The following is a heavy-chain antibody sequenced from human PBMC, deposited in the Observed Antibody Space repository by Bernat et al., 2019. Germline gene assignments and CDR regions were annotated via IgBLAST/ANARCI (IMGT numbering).Heavy chain of an antibody. CDR1: GYTFTSYY. V-gene: IGHV1-46*01. D-gene: IGHD5-18*01. Sequence: QVQLVQSGAEVKKPGASVKVSCKASGYTFTSYYMHWVRHAPGQGLEWMGIINPSGGSTSYAQKFQGRVTMTRDTSTSTVYMELSSLRSEDTAEYYCARDPPPIDTAMVTNPFRYYGMDVWGQGTTVTVSS. CDR3: ARDPPPIDTAMVTNPFRYYGMDV. CDR2: INPSGGST. J-gene: IGHJ6*02.